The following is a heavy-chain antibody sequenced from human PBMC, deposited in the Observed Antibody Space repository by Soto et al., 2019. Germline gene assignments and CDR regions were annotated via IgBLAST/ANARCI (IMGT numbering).Heavy chain of an antibody. D-gene: IGHD6-19*01. V-gene: IGHV3-30-3*01. CDR2: ISYDGSNK. J-gene: IGHJ4*02. Sequence: GGSLRLSCAASGFTFSSYAMHWVRQAPGKGLEWVAVISYDGSNKYYADSVKGRFTISRDNSKNTLYLQMNSLRAEDTAVYYCARARLVLPPGFDYWGQGTLVTVSS. CDR1: GFTFSSYA. CDR3: ARARLVLPPGFDY.